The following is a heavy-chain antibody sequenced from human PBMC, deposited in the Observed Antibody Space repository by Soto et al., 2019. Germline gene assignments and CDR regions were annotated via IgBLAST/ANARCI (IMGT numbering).Heavy chain of an antibody. CDR3: ALDTAMVDFDY. J-gene: IGHJ4*02. V-gene: IGHV3-21*01. D-gene: IGHD5-18*01. Sequence: EVQLVESGGGLVKPGGSLRLSCAASGFTFSSYSMNWVRQAPGKGLEWVSSISSSSSYIYYADSVKGRFTISRDNAKNSLYLQMNSLRAEDTAVYYCALDTAMVDFDYWGQGTLVTDSS. CDR2: ISSSSSYI. CDR1: GFTFSSYS.